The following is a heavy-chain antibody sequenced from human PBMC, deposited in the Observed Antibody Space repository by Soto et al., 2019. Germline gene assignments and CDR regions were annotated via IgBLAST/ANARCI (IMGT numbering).Heavy chain of an antibody. D-gene: IGHD3-10*01. CDR2: ISSSSSYT. Sequence: GGSLRLSCAASGFTFSDYYMSWIRQAPGKGLEWVSYISSSSSYTNYADSVKGRFTISRDNAKNSLYLQMNSLRAEDTAVYYCARAYGSGSYPGPGYWGQGTLVTVSS. CDR3: ARAYGSGSYPGPGY. V-gene: IGHV3-11*06. CDR1: GFTFSDYY. J-gene: IGHJ4*02.